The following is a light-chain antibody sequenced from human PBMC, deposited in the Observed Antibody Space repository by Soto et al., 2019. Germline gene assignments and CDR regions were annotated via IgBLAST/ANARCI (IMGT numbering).Light chain of an antibody. CDR1: QSVSSSY. CDR2: GAS. V-gene: IGKV3-20*01. Sequence: EIVLTQSPGTLSLSPGERATLPCRASQSVSSSYLAWYQQKPGQAPRLLIYGASSRATGIPDRFSGSGSGTDFTLTISRLEPEDFATYYCQQSYSTPWTFGQGTKVEIK. J-gene: IGKJ1*01. CDR3: QQSYSTPWT.